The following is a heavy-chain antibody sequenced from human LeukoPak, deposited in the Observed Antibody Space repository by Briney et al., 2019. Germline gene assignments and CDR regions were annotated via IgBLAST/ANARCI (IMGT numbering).Heavy chain of an antibody. CDR2: ISGTGGST. J-gene: IGHJ4*02. CDR3: AKARDCGGDCYTFYFDY. Sequence: GGSLRLSCAASGFTFSSYSMNWVRQAPGKGLEWVSGISGTGGSTYYADSVKGRFTISRDNSKNSLFLQLNSLRAEDTAVYYCAKARDCGGDCYTFYFDYWGQGILVTVSS. CDR1: GFTFSSYS. V-gene: IGHV3-23*01. D-gene: IGHD2-21*02.